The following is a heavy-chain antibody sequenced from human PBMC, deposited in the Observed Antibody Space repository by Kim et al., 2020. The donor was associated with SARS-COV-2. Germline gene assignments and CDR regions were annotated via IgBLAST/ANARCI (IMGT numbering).Heavy chain of an antibody. CDR2: IYTGNGNT. CDR3: ARWGDIFGSY. CDR1: GYTFTSYA. Sequence: ASVKVSCKASGYTFTSYAMHWVRQAPGQRLEWMGWIYTGNGNTKYSQEFLGRVTITRDTSASTAYMELSSLRSEATAVYYCARWGDIFGSYWGQGSLVTV. D-gene: IGHD3-9*01. V-gene: IGHV1-3*04. J-gene: IGHJ4*02.